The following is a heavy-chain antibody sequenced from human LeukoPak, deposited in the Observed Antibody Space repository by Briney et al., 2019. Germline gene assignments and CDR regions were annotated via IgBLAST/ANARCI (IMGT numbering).Heavy chain of an antibody. D-gene: IGHD3-16*02. CDR1: GGTFSSYA. CDR2: IIPIFGTA. V-gene: IGHV1-69*13. J-gene: IGHJ4*02. Sequence: ASVKVSCKASGGTFSSYAISWVRQAPGQGLEWMGGIIPIFGTANRAQKFQGRVTITADESTSTAYMELSSLRSEDTAVYYCARSDYDYVWGSYRHIDYWGQGTLVTVSS. CDR3: ARSDYDYVWGSYRHIDY.